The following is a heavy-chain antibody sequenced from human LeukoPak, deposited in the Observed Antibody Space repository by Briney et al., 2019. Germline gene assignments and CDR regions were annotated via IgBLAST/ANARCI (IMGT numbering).Heavy chain of an antibody. D-gene: IGHD3-22*01. V-gene: IGHV4-39*01. J-gene: IGHJ2*01. CDR3: ARQQYYYDSSGYHAPGRWYFDL. CDR2: IYNSGST. CDR1: GVSISSSSYY. Sequence: SETLSLTCTVSGVSISSSSYYWGWIRQPPGKGLEWIGSIYNSGSTYYNPSLYSRVTISVDTSKNQFSLKLSSVTAADTTVYYCARQQYYYDSSGYHAPGRWYFDLWGRGTLVTVSS.